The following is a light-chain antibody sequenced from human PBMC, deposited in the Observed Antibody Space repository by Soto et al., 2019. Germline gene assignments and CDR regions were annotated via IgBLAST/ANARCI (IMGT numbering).Light chain of an antibody. CDR1: QSLLHSTGYNY. CDR2: MGS. V-gene: IGKV2-28*01. Sequence: DIVMTQSPLSLPVTPGEPASISCRSSQSLLHSTGYNYVDWYLQKPGQSPQLLIQMGSMRASGVPDRFTGSGSGTDFTLKISRVEAEDVGVYYGMQVLRTPVTFGPGTKVDI. J-gene: IGKJ3*01. CDR3: MQVLRTPVT.